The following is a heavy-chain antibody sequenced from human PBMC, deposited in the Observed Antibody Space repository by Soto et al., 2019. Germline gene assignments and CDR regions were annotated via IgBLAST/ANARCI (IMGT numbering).Heavy chain of an antibody. Sequence: EVQLLESGGGLVQPGGSLRLSCAASGFTFSSYAMSWVRQAPGKGLEWVSAISGSGSTIYYADSVKGRFTISRDNAKNSLYLQMNSLLAEDTAVYYCAREPVGVITTFYYYYCMDVWGQGTTVTVSS. D-gene: IGHD3-22*01. CDR3: AREPVGVITTFYYYYCMDV. V-gene: IGHV3-23*01. J-gene: IGHJ6*02. CDR2: ISGSGSTI. CDR1: GFTFSSYA.